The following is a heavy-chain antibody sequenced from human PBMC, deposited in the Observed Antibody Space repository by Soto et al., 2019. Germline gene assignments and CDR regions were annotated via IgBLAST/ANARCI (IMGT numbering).Heavy chain of an antibody. CDR3: ARGHTREDFWSGYYYYGMDV. Sequence: GGSLRLSCAASGFTFSSYGMHWVRQAPGKGLEWVAVIWYDGSNKYYADSVKGRFTISRDNSKNTLYLQMNSLRAEDTAVYYCARGHTREDFWSGYYYYGMDVWGQGTTVTVSS. V-gene: IGHV3-33*01. J-gene: IGHJ6*02. CDR1: GFTFSSYG. D-gene: IGHD3-3*01. CDR2: IWYDGSNK.